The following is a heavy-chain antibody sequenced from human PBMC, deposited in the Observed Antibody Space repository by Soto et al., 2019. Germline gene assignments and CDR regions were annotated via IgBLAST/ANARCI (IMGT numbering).Heavy chain of an antibody. CDR3: ASAYYYDSSGYYGPPDY. V-gene: IGHV4-59*01. J-gene: IGHJ4*02. Sequence: PSETLSLTCTVSGGSISSYYWSWIRQPPGKGLEWTGYIYYSGSTNYNPSLKSRVTISVDTSKNQFSLKLSSVTAADTAVYYCASAYYYDSSGYYGPPDYWGQGTLVTVSS. CDR1: GGSISSYY. D-gene: IGHD3-22*01. CDR2: IYYSGST.